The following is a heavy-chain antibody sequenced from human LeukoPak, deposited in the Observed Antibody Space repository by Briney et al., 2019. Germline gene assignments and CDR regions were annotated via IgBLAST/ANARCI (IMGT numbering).Heavy chain of an antibody. CDR3: ARDRNSGTYYEYAFDI. D-gene: IGHD1-26*01. CDR1: GYTFTSYG. CDR2: INPNSGGT. J-gene: IGHJ3*02. Sequence: ASVKVSCKASGYTFTSYGISWVRQAPGQGLEWMGWINPNSGGTSYAQKFQGRVTMTRDTSISAAYMELSRLRSDDTAVYYCARDRNSGTYYEYAFDIWGQGTMVTVSS. V-gene: IGHV1-2*02.